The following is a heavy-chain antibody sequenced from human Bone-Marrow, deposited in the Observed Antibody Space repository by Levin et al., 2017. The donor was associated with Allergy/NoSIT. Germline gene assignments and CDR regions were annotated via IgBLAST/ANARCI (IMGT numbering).Heavy chain of an antibody. J-gene: IGHJ6*03. CDR1: GGSITSSSHY. V-gene: IGHV4-39*01. CDR3: ARHAVTLVRETTFPNYDYYIDV. D-gene: IGHD3-10*01. Sequence: SQTLSLTCTVSGGSITSSSHYWGWIRQPPGKGLEWIGGMYSRGSAYYNPSLKSRVAISLDTPKSQFSLNLGSVTAADTAVYYCARHAVTLVRETTFPNYDYYIDVWGKGTTVTVSS. CDR2: MYSRGSA.